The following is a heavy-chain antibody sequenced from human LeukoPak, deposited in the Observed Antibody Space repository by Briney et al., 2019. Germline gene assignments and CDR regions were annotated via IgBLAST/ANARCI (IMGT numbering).Heavy chain of an antibody. D-gene: IGHD5-18*01. V-gene: IGHV3-21*01. CDR2: ISNRTNYI. J-gene: IGHJ4*02. CDR1: GFTFSLYS. CDR3: ARESSSNTAFDY. Sequence: GGSLRLSCAASGFTFSLYSMNWVRQAPGKGLEWVSSISNRTNYIDYADSVKGRFIISRDDARNSLSLQMNTLRAEDTAIYYCARESSSNTAFDYWGQGILVTVSS.